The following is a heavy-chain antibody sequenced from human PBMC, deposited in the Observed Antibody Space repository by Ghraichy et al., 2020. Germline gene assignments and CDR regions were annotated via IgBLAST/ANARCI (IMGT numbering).Heavy chain of an antibody. Sequence: ASVKVSCKASGYTFTSYGISWVRQAPGQGLEWMGWISAYNGNTNYAQKLQGRVTMTTDTSTSTAYMELRSLRSDDTAVYYCARYGIAARPDLGVFDYWGQGTLVTVSS. V-gene: IGHV1-18*04. CDR3: ARYGIAARPDLGVFDY. J-gene: IGHJ4*02. CDR1: GYTFTSYG. CDR2: ISAYNGNT. D-gene: IGHD6-6*01.